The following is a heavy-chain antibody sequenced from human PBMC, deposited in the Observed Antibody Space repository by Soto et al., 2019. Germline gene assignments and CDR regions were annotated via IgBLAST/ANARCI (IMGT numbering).Heavy chain of an antibody. CDR2: INHSGST. D-gene: IGHD2-2*01. V-gene: IGHV4-34*01. CDR3: ARGPYCSSTSCPNYHHYRLAV. Sequence: SETLSLTCAVYGGSFSGYYWSWIRQPPGKGLEWIGEINHSGSTNYNPSLKSRVTISVDTSKNQFSLKLSSVTAADTAVYYCARGPYCSSTSCPNYHHYRLAVWGQGTTVTSP. J-gene: IGHJ6*02. CDR1: GGSFSGYY.